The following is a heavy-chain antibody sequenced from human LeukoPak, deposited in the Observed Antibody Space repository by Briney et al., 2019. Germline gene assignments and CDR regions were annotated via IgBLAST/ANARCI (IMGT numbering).Heavy chain of an antibody. J-gene: IGHJ4*02. CDR3: ASVIAAAVHYFNY. CDR1: GYTFTGYY. CDR2: INPNSGGT. Sequence: ASVKVSCKASGYTFTGYYMHWVRQAPGQGLEWMGWINPNSGGTNYAEKFQGRVTMTGDTSISTAYMELSRLRSDDTAVYYCASVIAAAVHYFNYWGQGTLVTVSS. D-gene: IGHD6-13*01. V-gene: IGHV1-2*02.